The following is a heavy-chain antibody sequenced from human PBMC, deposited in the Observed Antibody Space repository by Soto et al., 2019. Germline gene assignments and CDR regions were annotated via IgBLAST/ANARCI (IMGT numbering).Heavy chain of an antibody. V-gene: IGHV1-8*01. J-gene: IGHJ6*02. CDR2: MNPNSGNT. Sequence: QVQLVQSGAEVKKPGASVKVSCKASGYTFTSYDINWVRQATGQGLEWMGWMNPNSGNTGYAQKFQGRVTMTRNTYISTAYMELSSLRSEDTAMHYHASRLLYYYYYYYMDVWGQGTTVTVSS. CDR1: GYTFTSYD. CDR3: ASRLLYYYYYYYMDV.